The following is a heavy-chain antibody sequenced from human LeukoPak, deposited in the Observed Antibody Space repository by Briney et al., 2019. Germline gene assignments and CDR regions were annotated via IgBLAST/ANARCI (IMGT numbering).Heavy chain of an antibody. D-gene: IGHD6-19*01. CDR1: GGSISSYY. J-gene: IGHJ5*02. V-gene: IGHV4-59*01. CDR3: ARARAGIDR. Sequence: SETLSLTCTVSGGSISSYYWSWIRQPPGKALEWTGYIYYSENMGSDNTNYSPSLKSRVTMSLDMSKNHCSLNLTSVTAADSAVYYCARARAGIDRWGQGTLVTVSS. CDR2: IYYSENMGSDNT.